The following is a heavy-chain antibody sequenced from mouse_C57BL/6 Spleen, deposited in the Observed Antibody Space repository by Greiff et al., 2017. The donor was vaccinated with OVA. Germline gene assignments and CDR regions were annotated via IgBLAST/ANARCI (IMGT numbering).Heavy chain of an antibody. CDR2: IYPRSGNT. CDR3: AREGGNFYYAMDY. V-gene: IGHV1-81*01. J-gene: IGHJ4*01. Sequence: VHLVESGAELARPGASVKLSCKASGYTFTSYGISWVKQRTGQGLEWIGEIYPRSGNTYYNEKFKGKATLTADKSSSTAYMELRSLTSEDSAVYFCAREGGNFYYAMDYWGQGTSVTVSS. CDR1: GYTFTSYG. D-gene: IGHD2-1*01.